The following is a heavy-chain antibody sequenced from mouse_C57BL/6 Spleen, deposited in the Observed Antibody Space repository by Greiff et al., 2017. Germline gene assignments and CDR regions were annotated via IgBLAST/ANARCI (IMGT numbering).Heavy chain of an antibody. CDR2: INPGSGGT. V-gene: IGHV1-54*01. CDR3: AGGGRGYYLDY. D-gene: IGHD3-3*01. Sequence: QVQLQQSGAELVRPGTSVKVSCKASGYAFTSYLIEWVKQRPGQGLEWIGVINPGSGGTNYNEKFKGKATLTADKSSSTAYMQLSSLTSEDSAVSCGAGGGRGYYLDYWGQGTTLTVSS. CDR1: GYAFTSYL. J-gene: IGHJ2*01.